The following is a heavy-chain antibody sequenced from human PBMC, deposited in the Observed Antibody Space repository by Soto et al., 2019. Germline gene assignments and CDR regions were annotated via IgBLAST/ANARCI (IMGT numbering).Heavy chain of an antibody. CDR1: GGTFSSYA. CDR3: ARARTSSCPVGCWFDP. J-gene: IGHJ5*02. CDR2: IIPIFGTG. Sequence: QVQLVQSGAEVKKPGSSVKVSCKASGGTFSSYAISWVRQAPGQGLEWMGGIIPIFGTGNYAQKFQGRVTIPAGESTSTAYMELSSLRSEDRAVYYCARARTSSCPVGCWFDPWGQGTLVTVSS. D-gene: IGHD2-15*01. V-gene: IGHV1-69*12.